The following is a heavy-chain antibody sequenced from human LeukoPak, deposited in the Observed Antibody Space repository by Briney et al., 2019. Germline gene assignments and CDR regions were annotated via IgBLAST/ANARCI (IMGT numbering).Heavy chain of an antibody. Sequence: PGGSLRLSCAASGFTFNSYEMNWVRQAPGNWLEWVSYINSGASAIYYAESVKGRFTISRDNAKNSLCLQMNSLRADDTAVYYCARGGNYVHYWGQGTLVTVSS. CDR3: ARGGNYVHY. CDR1: GFTFNSYE. J-gene: IGHJ4*02. V-gene: IGHV3-48*03. CDR2: INSGASAI. D-gene: IGHD3-10*02.